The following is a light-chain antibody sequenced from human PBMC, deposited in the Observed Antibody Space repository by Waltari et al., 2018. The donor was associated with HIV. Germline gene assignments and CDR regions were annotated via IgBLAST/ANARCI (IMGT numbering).Light chain of an antibody. V-gene: IGLV2-14*01. CDR1: SSDGGGYKY. CDR3: SSYTSSSSLV. Sequence: QSALTQPASVSGSPGQSITISCTGTSSDGGGYKYVSWYQQHPGKAPKLMIYEVSNRPSGVSNRFSGSKSGNTASLTISGLQAEDEADYYCSSYTSSSSLVFGGGTKLTVL. J-gene: IGLJ3*02. CDR2: EVS.